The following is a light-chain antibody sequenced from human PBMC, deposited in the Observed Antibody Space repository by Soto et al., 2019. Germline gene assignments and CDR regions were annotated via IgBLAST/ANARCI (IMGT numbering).Light chain of an antibody. CDR2: EVN. CDR1: SSDVGSYDR. CDR3: CSSVGGPNWV. V-gene: IGLV2-23*02. J-gene: IGLJ3*02. Sequence: QSALTQPASVSGSPGQSITISCTGTSSDVGSYDRVSWYHQRPGKAPTLMIYEVNKRPSGISSRFSGSKSANTASLTISGLQAEDEGDYYCCSSVGGPNWVFGGGTKLTVL.